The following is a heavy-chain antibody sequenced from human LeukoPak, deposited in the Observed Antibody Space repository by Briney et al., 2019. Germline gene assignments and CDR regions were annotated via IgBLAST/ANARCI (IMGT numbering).Heavy chain of an antibody. J-gene: IGHJ4*02. CDR3: AREGSSSSGRYFDY. CDR2: VSCDGTDK. CDR1: GFTFSSST. D-gene: IGHD6-6*01. V-gene: IGHV3-30*04. Sequence: GGSLRLSCAVTGFTFSSSTMHWVRLAPGKGLEWVAIVSCDGTDKHYADSVKGRFTISRDNSKNMVYLQMNSLRLEDTAVYYCAREGSSSSGRYFDYWGQGTLVTVSS.